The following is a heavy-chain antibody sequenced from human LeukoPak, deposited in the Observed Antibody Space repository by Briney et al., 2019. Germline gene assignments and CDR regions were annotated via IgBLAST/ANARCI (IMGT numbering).Heavy chain of an antibody. CDR1: GFTFSNYA. CDR2: ISSGGTYE. D-gene: IGHD3-10*01. J-gene: IGHJ4*02. V-gene: IGHV3-30*01. CDR3: ARDSTYYYDSGSSGPHYFDN. Sequence: GGSLRLSCAASGFTFSNYAMHWVRQAPGKGLEWVSLISSGGTYEYYADSVKGPFTISRDNSKNTLYLQLNSLRAEDTAVYYCARDSTYYYDSGSSGPHYFDNWGQGTLVTVSS.